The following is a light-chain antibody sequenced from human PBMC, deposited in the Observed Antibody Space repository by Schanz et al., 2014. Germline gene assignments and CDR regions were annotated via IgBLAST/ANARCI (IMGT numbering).Light chain of an antibody. CDR3: CSYAGSYTYV. CDR1: SSDVGGYNY. V-gene: IGLV2-11*01. CDR2: DVS. J-gene: IGLJ1*01. Sequence: QSALTQPPSASGSPGQSVTISCTGTSSDVGGYNYVSWYQQHPGKAPKLMIYDVSNRPSGVSNRFSGSKSGNTASLTISGLQAEDEADYYCCSYAGSYTYVFGTGTKLTVL.